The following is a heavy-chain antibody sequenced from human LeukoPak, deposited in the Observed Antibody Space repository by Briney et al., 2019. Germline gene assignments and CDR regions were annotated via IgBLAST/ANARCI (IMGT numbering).Heavy chain of an antibody. D-gene: IGHD2-15*01. V-gene: IGHV1-18*01. CDR2: ISGYNGNT. CDR3: ATHPAATDYYYYMDV. J-gene: IGHJ6*03. Sequence: ASVKVSCKASGYTFTSYGISWVRQAPGQGLEWMGWISGYNGNTNYAQNLQGRVTMTTDTSTSTPYMELKSLRSDDTAVYYCATHPAATDYYYYMDVWGKGTTVTVSS. CDR1: GYTFTSYG.